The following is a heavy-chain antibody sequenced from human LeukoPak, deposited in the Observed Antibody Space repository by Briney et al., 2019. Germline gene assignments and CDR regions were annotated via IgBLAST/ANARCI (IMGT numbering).Heavy chain of an antibody. Sequence: GGSLRLSCAASGFTFSSYAMSWVRQVPGKGLEWVSTIRASGGSTFYADSVKGRFIISRDESKNIMFLQMNGLRAEDTAVYYCTTGGYINNFDYWGQGTLVTVSS. CDR2: IRASGGST. CDR3: TTGGYINNFDY. CDR1: GFTFSSYA. V-gene: IGHV3-23*01. D-gene: IGHD6-25*01. J-gene: IGHJ4*02.